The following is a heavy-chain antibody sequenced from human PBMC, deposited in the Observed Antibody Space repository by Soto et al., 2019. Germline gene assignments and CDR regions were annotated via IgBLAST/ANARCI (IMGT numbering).Heavy chain of an antibody. Sequence: GGSLRLSCAASGFTFDDYGMSWVRQAPGKGLEWVSGINWNGGSTGYADSVKGRFTISRDNAKNSLYLQMNSLRAEDTALYHCARVPFGGGFFGVDYWGQGTLVTVSS. CDR1: GFTFDDYG. CDR3: ARVPFGGGFFGVDY. CDR2: INWNGGST. J-gene: IGHJ4*02. V-gene: IGHV3-20*01. D-gene: IGHD3-10*01.